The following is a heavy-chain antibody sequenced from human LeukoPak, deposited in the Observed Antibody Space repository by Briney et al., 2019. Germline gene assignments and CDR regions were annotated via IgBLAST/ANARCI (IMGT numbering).Heavy chain of an antibody. CDR2: ISGSGGST. V-gene: IGHV3-23*01. Sequence: PGGSLRLSCAASGFTFSSYAMSWVRQAPGKGLEWVSAISGSGGSTYYADFVKGRFTISRDNSKNTLYLQMNSLRAEDTAVYYCVFYSSGWYDFDYWGQGTLVTVSS. CDR3: VFYSSGWYDFDY. CDR1: GFTFSSYA. J-gene: IGHJ4*02. D-gene: IGHD6-19*01.